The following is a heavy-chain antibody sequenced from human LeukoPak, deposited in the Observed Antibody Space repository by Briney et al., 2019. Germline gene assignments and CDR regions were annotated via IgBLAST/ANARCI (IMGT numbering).Heavy chain of an antibody. Sequence: ASVKVSCKASGYTFAGYYMHWVQQAPGQGLEWMGWINPNSGGTNYAQKFQGRVTMTRDTSINTAYMELSRLRSDDTAVYYCARGPRQGSLARSWGQGTLVTVSS. D-gene: IGHD6-13*01. CDR2: INPNSGGT. J-gene: IGHJ5*02. CDR1: GYTFAGYY. CDR3: ARGPRQGSLARS. V-gene: IGHV1-2*02.